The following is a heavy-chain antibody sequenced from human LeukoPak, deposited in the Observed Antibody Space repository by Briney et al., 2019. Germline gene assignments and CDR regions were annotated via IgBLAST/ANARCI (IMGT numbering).Heavy chain of an antibody. Sequence: PGGSLRLSCAASGFTFSSSSMNWVRQAPGKGLEWVSSISSSSSYIYYADSVKGRFTISRDSAKNSLYLQMNSLRAEDTAVYYCCKGVPFDYWGQGTLVTVSS. CDR2: ISSSSSYI. J-gene: IGHJ4*02. CDR3: CKGVPFDY. CDR1: GFTFSSSS. D-gene: IGHD3-10*01. V-gene: IGHV3-21*01.